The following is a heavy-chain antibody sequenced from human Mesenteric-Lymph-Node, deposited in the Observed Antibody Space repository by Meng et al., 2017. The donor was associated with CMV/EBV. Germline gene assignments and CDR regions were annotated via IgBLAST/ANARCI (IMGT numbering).Heavy chain of an antibody. J-gene: IGHJ4*02. Sequence: SCKASGGTFSSYAISWVRQAPGQGLAWMGTIIPILGIANYAQKFQGRVTITADKSTSTAYMELSSLRSEDTAVYYCARDSPNWNYGYWGQGTLVTVSS. CDR3: ARDSPNWNYGY. CDR1: GGTFSSYA. D-gene: IGHD1-7*01. V-gene: IGHV1-69*04. CDR2: IIPILGIA.